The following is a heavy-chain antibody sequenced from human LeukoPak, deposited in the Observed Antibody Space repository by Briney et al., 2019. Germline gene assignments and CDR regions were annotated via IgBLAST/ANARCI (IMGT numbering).Heavy chain of an antibody. D-gene: IGHD2-2*01. J-gene: IGHJ4*02. CDR1: GYTFISYY. CDR3: TTEDQFCSSSSCADY. CDR2: ISPHNGGT. V-gene: IGHV1-2*02. Sequence: ASVKVSCKASGYTFISYYMNWVRHAPGQGLEWMGYISPHNGGTHYAQKFQDRVTMTRDTSISTVYMELSSLRSDDTAVYYCTTEDQFCSSSSCADYWGQGTLVTVSS.